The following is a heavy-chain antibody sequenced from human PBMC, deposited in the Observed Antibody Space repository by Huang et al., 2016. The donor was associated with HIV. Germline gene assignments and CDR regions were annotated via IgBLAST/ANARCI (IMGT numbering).Heavy chain of an antibody. J-gene: IGHJ4*02. CDR1: GFTFSSFG. Sequence: QVQLVESGGGVVQPGRSLRLSCAASGFTFSSFGMHWVRQARGKGVEWVVVISYDGSNKYYAESVKGRFNISRDNSKNPLYLQMNSLRAEDTAVYYCAKEFDILTGYYPSGSDYWGQGTLVTVSS. CDR2: ISYDGSNK. CDR3: AKEFDILTGYYPSGSDY. V-gene: IGHV3-30*18. D-gene: IGHD3-9*01.